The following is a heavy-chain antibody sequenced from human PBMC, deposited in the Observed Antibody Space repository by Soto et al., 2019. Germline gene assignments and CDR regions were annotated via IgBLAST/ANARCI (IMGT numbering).Heavy chain of an antibody. V-gene: IGHV3-7*04. CDR2: IKQDGIEK. Sequence: TGGSLRLSCAASGFTFSSYWRSWVRQAPGKGLEWVANIKQDGIEKYYVDSVKGRFAISRYNAKSSLYLQKNSPISEDAEVYYCARGGMEGSYYDFWSGYYKAPYGMDVWGQGTTVTVSS. J-gene: IGHJ6*02. D-gene: IGHD3-3*01. CDR3: ARGGMEGSYYDFWSGYYKAPYGMDV. CDR1: GFTFSSYW.